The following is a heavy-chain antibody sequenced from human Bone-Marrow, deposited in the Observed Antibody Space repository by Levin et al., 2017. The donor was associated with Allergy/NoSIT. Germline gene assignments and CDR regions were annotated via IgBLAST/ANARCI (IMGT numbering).Heavy chain of an antibody. CDR1: GFTLSPYG. Sequence: GGSLRLSCVASGFTLSPYGMHWVRQAPGKGLEWVAVMSYDGSNKFYAESVRGRFSISRDNSKNTLFLQMNSLRPEDTGVYYCARFGDKYSKYFYHGIDVWGQGTRVTVS. CDR3: ARFGDKYSKYFYHGIDV. CDR2: MSYDGSNK. J-gene: IGHJ6*02. V-gene: IGHV3-30*03. D-gene: IGHD1-26*01.